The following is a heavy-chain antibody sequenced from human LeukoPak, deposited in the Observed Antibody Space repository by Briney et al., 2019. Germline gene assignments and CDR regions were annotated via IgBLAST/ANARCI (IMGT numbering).Heavy chain of an antibody. J-gene: IGHJ1*01. V-gene: IGHV1-69*02. D-gene: IGHD3-22*01. CDR2: IIPILGIV. CDR3: ARGGLIDSSGYQH. Sequence: GASVKVSCKASGGTFSSYTISWVRQAPGQGLEWMGRIIPILGIVNHAQKFQGRVTITADKSTSTAYMELSSLRSEDTAVYYCARGGLIDSSGYQHWGQGTLVTVSS. CDR1: GGTFSSYT.